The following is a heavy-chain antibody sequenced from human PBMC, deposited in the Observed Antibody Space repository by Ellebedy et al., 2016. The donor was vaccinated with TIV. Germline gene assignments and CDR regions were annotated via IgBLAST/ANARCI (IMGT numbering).Heavy chain of an antibody. J-gene: IGHJ4*02. Sequence: GESLKISCKGSGYSFTSYWIGWVRQMPGKGLEWMGIIYPGDSDTRYSPSFQGQVTISADKSISTAYLQWSSLKASDTAMYYCARRGVYYDSSGYYYGYYFDYWGQGTLVTVSS. CDR3: ARRGVYYDSSGYYYGYYFDY. CDR1: GYSFTSYW. V-gene: IGHV5-51*01. CDR2: IYPGDSDT. D-gene: IGHD3-22*01.